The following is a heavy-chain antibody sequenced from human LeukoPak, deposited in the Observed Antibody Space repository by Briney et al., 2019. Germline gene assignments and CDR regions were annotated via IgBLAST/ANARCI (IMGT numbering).Heavy chain of an antibody. CDR3: ARDWVAGVPFDAFDI. CDR1: GFTLSSYW. V-gene: IGHV3-7*03. J-gene: IGHJ3*02. D-gene: IGHD3-10*01. CDR2: IKEDGSEK. Sequence: AGGSLRLSCAASGFTLSSYWMSWVRPAPGKGLEWVANIKEDGSEKYYVDSVKGRFTISRDNAKNSLYLHMNSLTAEDTAMYYCARDWVAGVPFDAFDIWGQGTMVSVSS.